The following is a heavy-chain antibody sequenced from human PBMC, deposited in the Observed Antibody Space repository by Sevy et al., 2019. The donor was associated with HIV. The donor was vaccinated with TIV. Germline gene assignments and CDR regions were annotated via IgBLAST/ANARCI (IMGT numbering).Heavy chain of an antibody. CDR3: VRRIAVADFDY. Sequence: SETLSLTCAVYGGSFSGYYWSWIRQPPGKGLEWIGEINHSGSTNYNPSLKSRVTISVDTSKNQFSLKLSSVTAADTAVYYCVRRIAVADFDYWGQGTLVTVSS. CDR1: GGSFSGYY. CDR2: INHSGST. D-gene: IGHD6-19*01. J-gene: IGHJ4*02. V-gene: IGHV4-34*01.